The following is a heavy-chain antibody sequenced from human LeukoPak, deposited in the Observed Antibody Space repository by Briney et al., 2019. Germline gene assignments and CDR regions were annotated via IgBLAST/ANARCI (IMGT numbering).Heavy chain of an antibody. J-gene: IGHJ6*04. V-gene: IGHV3-33*01. D-gene: IGHD2-2*02. Sequence: GRSLRLSCAASGFTFSSYGMHWVRQAPGKGPEWVAVIWYDGSNKYYADSVKGRFTISRDNSKNTLYLQMNSLRAEDTAVYYCARDLGDTLRNYYYGMDVWGKGTTVTVSS. CDR1: GFTFSSYG. CDR2: IWYDGSNK. CDR3: ARDLGDTLRNYYYGMDV.